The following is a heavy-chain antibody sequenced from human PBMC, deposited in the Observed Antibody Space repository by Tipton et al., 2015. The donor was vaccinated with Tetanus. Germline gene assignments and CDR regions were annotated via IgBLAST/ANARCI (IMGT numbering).Heavy chain of an antibody. Sequence: TLSLTCTVSGGSISSYYWSWIRQPPGKGLEWIGYIYYSGSTNYNPSLKSRVTISVDTSKNQFSLKLSSVTAADTAVYYCARTTLGYCSGDSCYSGAYYFDYWGQGTLVTVSS. J-gene: IGHJ4*02. CDR2: IYYSGST. D-gene: IGHD2-15*01. CDR3: ARTTLGYCSGDSCYSGAYYFDY. CDR1: GGSISSYY. V-gene: IGHV4-59*07.